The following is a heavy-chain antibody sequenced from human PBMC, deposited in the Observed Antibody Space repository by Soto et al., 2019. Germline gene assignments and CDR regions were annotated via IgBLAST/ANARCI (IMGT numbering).Heavy chain of an antibody. CDR1: GFTFSSYA. Sequence: GGSLRLSCAASGFTFSSYAMSWVRQAPGKGLEWVSAISGSGGSTYYADSVKGRFTISRDNPKNTLYLQMNSLRAEDTAVYYCAKDCTYYDILTGYYQRVHDAFDIWGQGTMVTVSS. CDR3: AKDCTYYDILTGYYQRVHDAFDI. V-gene: IGHV3-23*01. D-gene: IGHD3-9*01. CDR2: ISGSGGST. J-gene: IGHJ3*02.